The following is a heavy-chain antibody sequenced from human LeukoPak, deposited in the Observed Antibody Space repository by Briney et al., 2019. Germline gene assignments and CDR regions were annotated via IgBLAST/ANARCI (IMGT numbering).Heavy chain of an antibody. D-gene: IGHD1-26*01. CDR2: IKQDASEN. J-gene: IGHJ4*02. V-gene: IGHV3-7*05. CDR3: ARSGSHDY. Sequence: GGSLRLSCAASGFTFSSYWMSWVRQAAGKGLEWVANIKQDASENYYVDSGQGRFTISRDNAKNSLYLPLNSLRVDDTAVYYCARSGSHDYWGQGTLVTVSS. CDR1: GFTFSSYW.